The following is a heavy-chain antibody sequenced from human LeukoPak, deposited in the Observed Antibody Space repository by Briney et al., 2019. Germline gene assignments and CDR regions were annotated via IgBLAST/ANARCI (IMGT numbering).Heavy chain of an antibody. V-gene: IGHV4-59*08. CDR3: ARQIGGYDRGDYFDY. J-gene: IGHJ4*02. Sequence: PSVTLSLTCTVSGGSISSYYWSWIRQPPGKGLEWIGYIYYSGSTNYNPSLKSRVTISVDTSKNQFSLKLSSVTAADTAVYYCARQIGGYDRGDYFDYWGQGTLVTVSS. D-gene: IGHD5-12*01. CDR2: IYYSGST. CDR1: GGSISSYY.